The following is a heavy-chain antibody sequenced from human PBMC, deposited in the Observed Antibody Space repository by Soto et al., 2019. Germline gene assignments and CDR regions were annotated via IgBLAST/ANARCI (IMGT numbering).Heavy chain of an antibody. CDR2: IYTSGGT. D-gene: IGHD3-10*01. CDR3: ARSLMVRGDPYYYYGMDV. V-gene: IGHV4-4*07. Sequence: SETLSLTCTVSGGSISSYYWSWIRQPAGKGLEWIGRIYTSGGTNYNPSLKSRVTMSVDTSKNQFSLKLSSVTAADTAVYYCARSLMVRGDPYYYYGMDVWGQGTTVTVSS. CDR1: GGSISSYY. J-gene: IGHJ6*02.